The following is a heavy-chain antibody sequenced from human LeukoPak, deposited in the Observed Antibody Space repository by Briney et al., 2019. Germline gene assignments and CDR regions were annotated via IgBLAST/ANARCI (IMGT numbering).Heavy chain of an antibody. CDR1: GFTVSSNY. CDR3: ARSRIEVAGTGGFDY. Sequence: GGSLRLSCAASGFTVSSNYMSWVRQAPGKGLEWVSVIYSGGSTYYADSVKGRFSISRDNSQNTLFLQMNSLRAEGTAVYYCARSRIEVAGTGGFDYWGQGTLVTVSS. CDR2: IYSGGST. J-gene: IGHJ4*02. V-gene: IGHV3-53*01. D-gene: IGHD6-19*01.